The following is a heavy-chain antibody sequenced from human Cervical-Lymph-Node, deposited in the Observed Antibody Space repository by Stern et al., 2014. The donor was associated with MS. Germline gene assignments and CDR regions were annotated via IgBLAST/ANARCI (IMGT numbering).Heavy chain of an antibody. J-gene: IGHJ6*02. V-gene: IGHV4-61*02. CDR2: LYTSGSP. CDR3: ARDCRLRYFDNYGMDV. D-gene: IGHD3-9*01. CDR1: GGSISSGSYY. Sequence: QVQLQESGPGLVKPSQTLSLTCTVSGGSISSGSYYWSWIRQPAGKGLEWIGRLYTSGSPNYNPSLKSRVTISVDTSKNQFSLKLSSVTAADTAVYYCARDCRLRYFDNYGMDVWGQGTTVTVSS.